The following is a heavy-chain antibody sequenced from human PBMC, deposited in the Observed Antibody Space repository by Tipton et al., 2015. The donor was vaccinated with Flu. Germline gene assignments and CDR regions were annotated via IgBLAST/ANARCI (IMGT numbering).Heavy chain of an antibody. CDR2: IYYSGST. CDR1: GGSINDYY. V-gene: IGHV4-59*01. CDR3: ARGSLPDYYYYYGMDV. Sequence: TLSLTCTVSGGSINDYYWSWIRQPPGKGLEWIGYIYYSGSTNYNPSLKSRVIISGDTSKNQISLKLSSVTAADTAVYYCARGSLPDYYYYYGMDVWGQGTTVTVSS. J-gene: IGHJ6*02.